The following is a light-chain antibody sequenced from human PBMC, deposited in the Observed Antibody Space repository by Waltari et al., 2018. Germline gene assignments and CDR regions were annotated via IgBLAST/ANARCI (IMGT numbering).Light chain of an antibody. CDR3: QSADSSGSNVV. J-gene: IGLJ2*01. Sequence: SYELTQPPSVAVSPGQTAMIACSGDALADKYADWYQQRQGPAPVALIYKDTKRASGIPERFSGSSSGRTVTLTINEVQAEDESDYYCQSADSSGSNVVFGGGTRLTVL. CDR1: ALADKY. V-gene: IGLV3-25*03. CDR2: KDT.